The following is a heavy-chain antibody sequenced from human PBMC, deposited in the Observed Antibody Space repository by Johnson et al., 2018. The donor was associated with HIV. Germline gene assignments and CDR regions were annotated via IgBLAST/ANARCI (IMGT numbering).Heavy chain of an antibody. J-gene: IGHJ3*01. Sequence: CAASGFTFDDYAMHWVRQAPGKGLEWVSGISWNSDTIGYADFAKGRFTISRDNAKDTVYLQMTSLRAEDTAVYYCARQGPGYCSGSGCYYDAFDLWGQGTMVTVSS. D-gene: IGHD2-15*01. CDR1: GFTFDDYA. CDR3: ARQGPGYCSGSGCYYDAFDL. V-gene: IGHV3-9*01. CDR2: ISWNSDTI.